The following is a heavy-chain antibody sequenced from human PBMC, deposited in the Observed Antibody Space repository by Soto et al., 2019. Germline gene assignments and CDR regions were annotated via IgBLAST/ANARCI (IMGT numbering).Heavy chain of an antibody. CDR1: GFTFSNAW. J-gene: IGHJ4*02. D-gene: IGHD2-15*01. V-gene: IGHV3-15*01. CDR3: TTGGIVVVVAATSSDY. CDR2: IKSKTDGGTT. Sequence: VQLVESGGGVVQPGRSLRLSCAASGFTFSNAWMSWVRQAPGKGLEWVGRIKSKTDGGTTDYAAPVKGRFTISRDDSKNTMYLQMNSLKTEDTAVYYCTTGGIVVVVAATSSDYWGQGTLVTVAS.